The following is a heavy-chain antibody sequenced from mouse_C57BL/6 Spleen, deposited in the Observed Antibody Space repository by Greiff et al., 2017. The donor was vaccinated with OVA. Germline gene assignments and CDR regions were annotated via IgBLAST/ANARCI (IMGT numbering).Heavy chain of an antibody. J-gene: IGHJ2*01. V-gene: IGHV5-4*01. CDR2: ISDGGSYT. Sequence: EVKLVESGGGLVKPGGSLKLSCAASGFTFSSYAMSWVRQTPEKRLEWVATISDGGSYTYYPDNVKGRFTISRDNAKNNLYLQMSHLKSEDTAMYYCARELWLLNYFDYWGQGTTLTVSS. D-gene: IGHD2-3*01. CDR1: GFTFSSYA. CDR3: ARELWLLNYFDY.